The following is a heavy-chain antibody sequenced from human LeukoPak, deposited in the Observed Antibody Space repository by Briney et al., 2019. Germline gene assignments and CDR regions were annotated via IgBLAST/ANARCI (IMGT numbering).Heavy chain of an antibody. J-gene: IGHJ6*03. V-gene: IGHV3-66*04. CDR3: ARQYSSSPGRYYYYYMDV. CDR2: IYSGGST. Sequence: GGSLRLSCAASGFTVSSNYMRWVRQAPGKGLEWVSVIYSGGSTYYADSVKGGFTISRDNSKNTLYLQMNSLRAEDTAVYYCARQYSSSPGRYYYYYMDVWGKGTTVTVSS. CDR1: GFTVSSNY. D-gene: IGHD6-6*01.